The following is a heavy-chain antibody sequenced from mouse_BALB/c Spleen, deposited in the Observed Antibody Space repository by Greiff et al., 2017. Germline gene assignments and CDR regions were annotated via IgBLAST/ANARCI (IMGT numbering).Heavy chain of an antibody. D-gene: IGHD2-4*01. CDR1: GFSLTSYG. J-gene: IGHJ3*01. CDR3: ASDYPAWFAY. CDR2: IWSGGST. Sequence: VQLQQSGPGLVQPSQSLSITCTVSGFSLTSYGVHWVRQSPGKGLEWLGVIWSGGSTDYNAAFISRLSISKDNSKSQVFFKMNSLQANDTAIYYCASDYPAWFAYWGQGTLVTVSA. V-gene: IGHV2-2*02.